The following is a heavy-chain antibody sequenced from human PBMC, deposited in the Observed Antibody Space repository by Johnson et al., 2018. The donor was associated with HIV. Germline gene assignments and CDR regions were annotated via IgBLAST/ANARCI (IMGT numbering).Heavy chain of an antibody. Sequence: MQLVESGGGLVTPGGSLRISCSGSGLTLRNAWMTWVRQAPGKGLEWVGHIKREVDGWTTDYTAPVKGRFTILRDDSKNILYLQMNNLKAEDTALYYCTTRLNSGTYWGNYDFDVWGQGTMVTVSS. CDR3: TTRLNSGTYWGNYDFDV. CDR1: GLTLRNAW. D-gene: IGHD1-26*01. J-gene: IGHJ3*01. V-gene: IGHV3-15*01. CDR2: IKREVDGWTT.